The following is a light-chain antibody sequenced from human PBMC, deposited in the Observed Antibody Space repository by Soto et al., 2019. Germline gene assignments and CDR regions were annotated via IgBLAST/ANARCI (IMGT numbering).Light chain of an antibody. CDR2: GAS. Sequence: EIVMTQSPATLSVSPGEGATLSCRASQGIGSTLAWYQQKPGQTPRLLIYGASTRATGVPARFSGSASGTEFTLTITSLQSEDFAVYYCQQYGGSPYTFGQGTKLEIK. J-gene: IGKJ2*01. CDR1: QGIGST. V-gene: IGKV3-15*01. CDR3: QQYGGSPYT.